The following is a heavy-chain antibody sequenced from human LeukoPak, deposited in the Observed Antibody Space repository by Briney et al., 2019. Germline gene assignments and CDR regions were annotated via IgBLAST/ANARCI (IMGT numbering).Heavy chain of an antibody. J-gene: IGHJ4*02. CDR3: ARDGYYYDSSGPALDY. CDR2: INAGNGNT. Sequence: ASVKVSCKASGYTFTSYAMHWVRQAPGQRLEWMGWINAGNGNTKYSQKFQGRVTITRDTSASTAYMELSSLRSEDTAVYYCARDGYYYDSSGPALDYWGQGTLVTVSS. CDR1: GYTFTSYA. D-gene: IGHD3-22*01. V-gene: IGHV1-3*01.